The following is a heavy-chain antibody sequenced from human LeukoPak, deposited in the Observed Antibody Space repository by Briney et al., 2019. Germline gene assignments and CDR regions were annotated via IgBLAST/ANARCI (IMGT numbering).Heavy chain of an antibody. D-gene: IGHD2-21*02. CDR3: ARDPYCGGDCLSHY. CDR1: GFTFSSYE. Sequence: GGSLRLSCAASGFTFSSYEMNWVRQAPGKGLEGVSYISSSGTTKYYADSVKGRFTISRDNAKNSLYLQMNSLRAEDTAVYFCARDPYCGGDCLSHYWGQGTLVTVSS. V-gene: IGHV3-48*03. J-gene: IGHJ4*02. CDR2: ISSSGTTK.